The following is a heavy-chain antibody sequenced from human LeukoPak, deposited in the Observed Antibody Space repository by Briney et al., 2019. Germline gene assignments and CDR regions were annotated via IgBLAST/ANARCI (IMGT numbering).Heavy chain of an antibody. CDR2: IIPIFGTA. CDR1: GGTFSSYA. J-gene: IGHJ5*02. V-gene: IGHV1-69*06. CDR3: ARDRYSYGYKA. Sequence: ASVKVSCKASGGTFSSYAISWVRQAPGQGLEWMGGIIPIFGTANYAQKFQGRVTITADKSTSTAYMELSSLRSEDTAVYYCARDRYSYGYKAWGQGTLVTVSS. D-gene: IGHD5-18*01.